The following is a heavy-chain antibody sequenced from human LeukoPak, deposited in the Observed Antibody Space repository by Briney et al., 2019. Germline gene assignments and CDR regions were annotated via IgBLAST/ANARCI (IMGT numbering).Heavy chain of an antibody. D-gene: IGHD6-13*01. CDR3: GTGYSSSQIDY. CDR2: INSDGDRT. CDR1: GFTFSIFW. J-gene: IGHJ4*02. Sequence: GGSLRLSCAGSGFTFSIFWMHWVRQAPGKGLVWVSHINSDGDRTDYADSVKGRFTISRDSAGNTLNLQMNSLRVEDTAMYYCGTGYSSSQIDYWGQGTLVTVSS. V-gene: IGHV3-74*01.